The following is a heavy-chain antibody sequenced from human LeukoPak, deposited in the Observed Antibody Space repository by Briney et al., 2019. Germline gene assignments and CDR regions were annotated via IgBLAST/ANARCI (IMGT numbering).Heavy chain of an antibody. J-gene: IGHJ4*02. CDR2: IGNTET. CDR1: GFPFETNA. CDR3: AKDWIQFNRVFDCFDS. V-gene: IGHV3-23*01. Sequence: PGGSLRLSCATSGFPFETNAMSWVRQAPGKGLEWVATIGNTETFYADSVTGRFTISQDNSKNTVNLQMNRLRVEDTAIYYCAKDWIQFNRVFDCFDSWGRGTLVTVSS. D-gene: IGHD5-18*01.